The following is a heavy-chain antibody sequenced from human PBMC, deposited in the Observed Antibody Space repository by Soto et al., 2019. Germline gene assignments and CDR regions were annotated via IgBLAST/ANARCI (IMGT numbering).Heavy chain of an antibody. CDR2: IYHSGST. CDR1: GGSISSSKW. J-gene: IGHJ2*01. Sequence: QMQLQESGPGLVKPSGTLSLTCGVSGGSISSSKWWTWVRQPPGKGPGWIGEIYHSGSTNYNPSLTSRVTISLAKSKNQFYLTLTSVTAADTAVYYCASQDYSSSTDASFLVNGYFDLWGRGILVTVSS. D-gene: IGHD6-6*01. V-gene: IGHV4-4*02. CDR3: ASQDYSSSTDASFLVNGYFDL.